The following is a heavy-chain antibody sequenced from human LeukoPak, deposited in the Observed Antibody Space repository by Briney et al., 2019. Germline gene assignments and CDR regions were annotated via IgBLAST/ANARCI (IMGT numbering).Heavy chain of an antibody. CDR3: AKRSGSPHNFDY. J-gene: IGHJ4*02. Sequence: GGSLRLSCAASGFSFHEHDMHWVRQTPGKGLEWVSLISGDGGNKHYADSVKGRFTISRDNSKNLLSLRMNSLRGDDTAFYYCAKRSGSPHNFDYWGQGALVTVSS. V-gene: IGHV3-43*02. D-gene: IGHD1-1*01. CDR1: GFSFHEHD. CDR2: ISGDGGNK.